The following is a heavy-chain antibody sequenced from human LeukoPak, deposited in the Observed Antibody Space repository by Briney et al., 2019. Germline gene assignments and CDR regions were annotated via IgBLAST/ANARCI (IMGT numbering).Heavy chain of an antibody. Sequence: SQTLSLTCTLSGGSISSGDYYWSWIRQPPGKGLEWIGYIYYSGSTYYNPSLKRRVTISEDTSKNQFSLKLSSVTAADTAVYYCARETHEYSSSYTDYSDYWGQGTLVTVSS. CDR2: IYYSGST. CDR1: GGSISSGDYY. CDR3: ARETHEYSSSYTDYSDY. D-gene: IGHD6-6*01. J-gene: IGHJ4*02. V-gene: IGHV4-30-4*08.